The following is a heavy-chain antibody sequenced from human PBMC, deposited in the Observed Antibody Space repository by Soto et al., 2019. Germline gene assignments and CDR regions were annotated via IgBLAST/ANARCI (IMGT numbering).Heavy chain of an antibody. CDR2: ISPDGTST. Sequence: EVQLVESGGGLVQPGGSLRLSCAASGFTFGSYWMHWVRQAPGKGLVWVSRISPDGTSTSNADSVKGRFTISRDNTKNTLHLQMDSMRDEDTAVYYCARDGGGLAHWGQGTLVTVSS. CDR3: ARDGGGLAH. D-gene: IGHD3-16*01. J-gene: IGHJ4*02. CDR1: GFTFGSYW. V-gene: IGHV3-74*01.